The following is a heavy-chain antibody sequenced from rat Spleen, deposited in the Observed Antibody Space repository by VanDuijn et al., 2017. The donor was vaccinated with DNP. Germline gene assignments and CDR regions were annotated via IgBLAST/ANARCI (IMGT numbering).Heavy chain of an antibody. J-gene: IGHJ3*01. D-gene: IGHD1-11*01. V-gene: IGHV5-25*01. Sequence: EVLLVESDGGLVQPGRSLKLSCAASGFIFSDYYMAWVRQAPTKGLEWVASITNSGGSTYYRDSVKGRFTISRDNAKNSLYLQMNSLRSEDTATYFCARQALRRLYWFAYWGQGTLVTVSS. CDR1: GFIFSDYY. CDR3: ARQALRRLYWFAY. CDR2: ITNSGGST.